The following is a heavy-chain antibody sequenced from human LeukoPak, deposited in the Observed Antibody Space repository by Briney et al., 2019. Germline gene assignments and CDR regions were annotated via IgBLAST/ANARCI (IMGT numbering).Heavy chain of an antibody. V-gene: IGHV1-2*02. CDR3: ARDLGCSGGSCDLNWFDP. J-gene: IGHJ5*02. CDR2: INPNSGGT. Sequence: VSVKVSCKASGYTFTGYYMHWVRLAPGQGLEWMGWINPNSGGTNYAQKFQGRVTMTRDTSISTAYMELSRLRSDDTAVYYCARDLGCSGGSCDLNWFDPWGQGTLVTVSS. CDR1: GYTFTGYY. D-gene: IGHD2-15*01.